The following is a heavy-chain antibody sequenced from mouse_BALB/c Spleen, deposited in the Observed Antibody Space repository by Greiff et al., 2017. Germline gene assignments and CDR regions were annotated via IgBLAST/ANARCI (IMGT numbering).Heavy chain of an antibody. CDR2: ISSGGST. V-gene: IGHV5-6-5*01. CDR1: GFTFSSYA. D-gene: IGHD2-4*01. J-gene: IGHJ3*01. CDR3: ARGDDYEGFAY. Sequence: VQLKESGGGLVKPGGSLKLSCAASGFTFSSYAMSWVRQTPEKRLEWVASISSGGSTYYPDSVKGRFTISRDNARNILYLQMSSLRSEDTAMYYCARGDDYEGFAYWGQGTLVTVSA.